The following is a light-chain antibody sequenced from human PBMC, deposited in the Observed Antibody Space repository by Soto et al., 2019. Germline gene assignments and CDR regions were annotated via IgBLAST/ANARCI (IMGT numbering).Light chain of an antibody. CDR2: LGS. CDR3: MQALQTPIT. CDR1: QTLLHSNGYNY. J-gene: IGKJ5*01. V-gene: IGKV2-28*01. Sequence: VMTQAPLSLLVTHGSPAPSSGRSSQTLLHSNGYNYLDWYLQKPGQSPQLLIYLGSNRASGVPDRFSGSGSGTDFTLKISRVEAEDVGVYYCMQALQTPITFGQGTRLEIK.